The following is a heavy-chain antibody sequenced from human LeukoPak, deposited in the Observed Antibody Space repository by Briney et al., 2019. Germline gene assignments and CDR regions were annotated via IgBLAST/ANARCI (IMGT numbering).Heavy chain of an antibody. D-gene: IGHD5-18*01. J-gene: IGHJ4*02. CDR3: ARVVGGGYSYPILHYFDY. CDR2: ISGRGSSI. Sequence: GGSLRLSCAVSGFTFSSYEMNWVRQAPGEGLEWVSYISGRGSSIYYADSVKGRFTTSRDNSKNTLFLQMNSLRAEDRAVYYCARVVGGGYSYPILHYFDYWGQGTLVTVSS. CDR1: GFTFSSYE. V-gene: IGHV3-48*03.